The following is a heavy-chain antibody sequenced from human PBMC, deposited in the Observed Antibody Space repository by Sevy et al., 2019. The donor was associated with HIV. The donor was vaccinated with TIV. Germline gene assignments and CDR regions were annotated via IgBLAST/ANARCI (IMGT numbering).Heavy chain of an antibody. CDR2: INHSGST. CDR1: GGSFSGYY. V-gene: IGHV4-34*01. J-gene: IGHJ6*02. CDR3: ARVPPGIAVAGTYYYYYYGMDV. Sequence: SETLSLTCAVYGGSFSGYYWSWIRQPPGKGLEWIGEINHSGSTNYNPSLKSRVTISVDTSKNQFSLKLSSVTAADTAVYYCARVPPGIAVAGTYYYYYYGMDVWGQGTTVTVSS. D-gene: IGHD6-19*01.